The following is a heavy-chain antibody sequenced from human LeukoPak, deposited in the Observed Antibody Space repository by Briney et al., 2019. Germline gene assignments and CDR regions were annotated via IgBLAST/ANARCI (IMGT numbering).Heavy chain of an antibody. CDR2: ISGSGGST. V-gene: IGHV3-23*01. Sequence: GGSLRLSCVASGFTFSSYAMSWVRQAPGKGLEWVSAISGSGGSTYYADSVKGRFTISRDNSKNTLYLQMNSLRAEDTAVYYCAKDPTIYDSSGGWGQGTLVTVSS. CDR3: AKDPTIYDSSGG. J-gene: IGHJ4*02. CDR1: GFTFSSYA. D-gene: IGHD3-22*01.